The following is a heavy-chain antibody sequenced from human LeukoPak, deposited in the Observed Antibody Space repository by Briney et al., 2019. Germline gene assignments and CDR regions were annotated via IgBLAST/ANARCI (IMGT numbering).Heavy chain of an antibody. Sequence: SETLSLTCTVSGGSISSYYWSWVRQPAGKGLEWIGRIYTSGSTNYNPSLKSRVTMSVDTSKNQFSLKLSSVTAADTAVYYCAREGPAYGDYFPWGQGTLVTVSS. J-gene: IGHJ5*02. CDR3: AREGPAYGDYFP. D-gene: IGHD4-17*01. V-gene: IGHV4-4*07. CDR2: IYTSGST. CDR1: GGSISSYY.